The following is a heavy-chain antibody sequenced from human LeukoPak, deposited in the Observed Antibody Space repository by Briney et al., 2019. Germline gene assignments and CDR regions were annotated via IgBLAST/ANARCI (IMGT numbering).Heavy chain of an antibody. D-gene: IGHD3-22*01. Sequence: SETLSLTCAVSGGSISSSNWWSWVRQPPGKGLEWIGEIYHSGSTNYNPSLKSRVTISVDTSKNQFSLKLSSVTAADTAVYYCARVPQYYDSSGDIDYWGQGTLVTVSS. J-gene: IGHJ4*02. CDR1: GGSISSSNW. CDR3: ARVPQYYDSSGDIDY. V-gene: IGHV4-4*02. CDR2: IYHSGST.